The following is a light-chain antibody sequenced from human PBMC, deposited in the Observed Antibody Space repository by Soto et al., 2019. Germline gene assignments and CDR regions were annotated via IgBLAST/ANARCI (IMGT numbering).Light chain of an antibody. J-gene: IGLJ3*02. CDR3: SSYTNSNTRV. CDR2: DVS. Sequence: QAVVTQPASVSGSPGQSITISCTGTTSDVGGYSYVSWYQQYPGKAPKLMIYDVSNRPSGVSSRFSGSKSGNTASLTISGLQAEDEADYYCSSYTNSNTRVFGGGTKVTVL. CDR1: TSDVGGYSY. V-gene: IGLV2-14*03.